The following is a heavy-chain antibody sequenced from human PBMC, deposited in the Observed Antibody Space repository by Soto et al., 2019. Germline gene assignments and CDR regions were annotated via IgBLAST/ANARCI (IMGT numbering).Heavy chain of an antibody. D-gene: IGHD3-22*01. CDR2: IYPGESDT. CDR1: GYSFTSYW. V-gene: IGHV5-51*01. Sequence: GESLKISCKGSGYSFTSYWIGWVRQMPGKGLEWMGIIYPGESDTRYSPSFQGQVTISADKSISTAYLQWSSLKASDTAMYYCARLAGDYYDRNGIFQHWGQGTLVTVSS. J-gene: IGHJ1*01. CDR3: ARLAGDYYDRNGIFQH.